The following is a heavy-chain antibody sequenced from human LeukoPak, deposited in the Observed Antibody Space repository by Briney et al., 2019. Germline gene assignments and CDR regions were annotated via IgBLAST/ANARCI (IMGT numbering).Heavy chain of an antibody. D-gene: IGHD3-3*01. CDR3: ARGDITVFGVVIPSVMDV. CDR1: GGSISTGSYY. CDR2: IYTSGST. Sequence: PSETLSLTCTVSGGSISTGSYYWSWIRQPAGKGLEWIGRIYTSGSTNYNPSLKSRVTISVDTSKNQFSLKLSSVTAADTAVYYCARGDITVFGVVIPSVMDVWGKGTTVTVSS. V-gene: IGHV4-61*02. J-gene: IGHJ6*03.